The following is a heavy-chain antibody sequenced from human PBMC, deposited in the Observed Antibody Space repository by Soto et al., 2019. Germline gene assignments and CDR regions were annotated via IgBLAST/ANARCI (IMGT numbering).Heavy chain of an antibody. CDR2: ISSTGSGT. D-gene: IGHD2-15*01. CDR3: VRDLHEPLATDALRVAN. V-gene: IGHV3-11*06. J-gene: IGHJ4*02. CDR1: GASMTDYY. Sequence: LSLTCTVSGASMTDYYGSWVRQAPGKGLEWISYISSTGSGTHYADSVKGRFTMSRDNTKNSVPLQMSSLRAEDTAVYYCVRDLHEPLATDALRVANWGQGTQVTVSS.